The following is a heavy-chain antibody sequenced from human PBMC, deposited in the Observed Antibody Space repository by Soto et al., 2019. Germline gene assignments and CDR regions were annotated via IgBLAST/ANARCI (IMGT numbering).Heavy chain of an antibody. Sequence: PSETLSLTCAVSGASVSSTYWWSWVRQPPGKGPEWIGEINHRGSANYNPSLKSRVTMSLDISKSQFSLRLTSVTAADTAVYFCASYNAASGTYYFDFWGRGALVTVSS. CDR2: INHRGSA. CDR1: GASVSSTYW. D-gene: IGHD6-13*01. J-gene: IGHJ4*02. CDR3: ASYNAASGTYYFDF. V-gene: IGHV4-4*02.